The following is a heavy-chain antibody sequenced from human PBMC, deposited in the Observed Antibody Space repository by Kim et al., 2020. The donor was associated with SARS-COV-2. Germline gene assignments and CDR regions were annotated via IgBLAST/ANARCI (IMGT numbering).Heavy chain of an antibody. D-gene: IGHD6-19*01. V-gene: IGHV3-21*01. CDR2: ISSSSSYI. CDR3: AREVKQWLGAFDY. CDR1: GFTFSSYS. Sequence: GGSLRLSCAASGFTFSSYSMNWVRQAPGKGLEWVSSISSSSSYIYYADSVKGRFTISRDNAKNSLYLQMNSLRAEDTAVYYCAREVKQWLGAFDYWGQGTLVTVSS. J-gene: IGHJ4*02.